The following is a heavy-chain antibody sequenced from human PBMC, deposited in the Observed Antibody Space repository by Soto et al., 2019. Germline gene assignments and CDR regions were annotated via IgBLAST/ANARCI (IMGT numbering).Heavy chain of an antibody. CDR2: ISGLGAST. Sequence: EVQLLESGGGLVQPGGSLRLSCAASGFTFSNNGMSWVRQAPGKGLEWVSTISGLGASTYYADSVKGRFTISRDNSKNALYLQMSSLRAEDTAVYYCAKVVSYYDSSGDDGFDIWGQGTKVTVSS. D-gene: IGHD3-22*01. J-gene: IGHJ3*02. CDR1: GFTFSNNG. CDR3: AKVVSYYDSSGDDGFDI. V-gene: IGHV3-23*01.